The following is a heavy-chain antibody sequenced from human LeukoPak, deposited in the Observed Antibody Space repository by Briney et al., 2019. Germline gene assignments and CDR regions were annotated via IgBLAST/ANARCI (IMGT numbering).Heavy chain of an antibody. J-gene: IGHJ4*02. Sequence: PSETLSLTCTVSGYSISSGYYWGWIRQPPGKGQEWIGSIYHSGSTYYNPSLKSRVTISVDTSKNQFSLKLSSVTAADTAVYYCARGFYDFPCYWGQGTLVTVSS. CDR1: GYSISSGYY. CDR2: IYHSGST. V-gene: IGHV4-38-2*02. D-gene: IGHD3-3*01. CDR3: ARGFYDFPCY.